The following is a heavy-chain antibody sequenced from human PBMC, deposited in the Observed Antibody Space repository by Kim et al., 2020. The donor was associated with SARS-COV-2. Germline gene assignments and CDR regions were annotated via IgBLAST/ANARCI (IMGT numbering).Heavy chain of an antibody. D-gene: IGHD1-26*01. CDR1: GGSISSYY. J-gene: IGHJ4*02. CDR3: ARVLPPGSYYGTFDY. CDR2: IYYSGST. V-gene: IGHV4-59*13. Sequence: SETLSLTCTVSGGSISSYYWSWIRQPPGKGLEWIGYIYYSGSTNYNPSLKSRVTISVDTSKNQFSLKLSSVTAADTAVYYCARVLPPGSYYGTFDYWGQGTLVTVSS.